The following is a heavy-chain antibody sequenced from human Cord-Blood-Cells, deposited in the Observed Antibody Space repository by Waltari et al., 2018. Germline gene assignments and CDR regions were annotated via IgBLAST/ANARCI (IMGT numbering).Heavy chain of an antibody. CDR1: GYSIRRGYY. V-gene: IGHV4-38-2*01. Sequence: QVQLQESGPGLVKPSETLSLTCAVSGYSIRRGYYWGWLRQPPGKGLEWIGSIYHSGSTYYNPSLKSRVTISVDTSKNQFSLKLSSVTAADTAVYYCARGSGDSSGYYYYYYYMDVWGKGTTVTVSS. D-gene: IGHD3-22*01. J-gene: IGHJ6*03. CDR3: ARGSGDSSGYYYYYYYMDV. CDR2: IYHSGST.